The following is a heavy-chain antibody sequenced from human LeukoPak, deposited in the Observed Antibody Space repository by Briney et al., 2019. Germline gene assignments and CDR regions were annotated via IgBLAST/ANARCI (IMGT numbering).Heavy chain of an antibody. CDR1: GGTFSSYA. J-gene: IGHJ6*02. V-gene: IGHV1-69*13. D-gene: IGHD3-10*01. Sequence: SVTVSCKAYGGTFSSYAISWVRQAPGQGLEWMGGIIPIFGTANYAQKFQGRVTITADESTSTAYMELSSLRSEDTAVYYCARFREIDYYYYYGMDVWGQGTTVTVSS. CDR2: IIPIFGTA. CDR3: ARFREIDYYYYYGMDV.